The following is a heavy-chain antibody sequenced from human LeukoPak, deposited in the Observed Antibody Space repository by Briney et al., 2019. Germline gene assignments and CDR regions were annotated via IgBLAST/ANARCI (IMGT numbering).Heavy chain of an antibody. CDR1: GFTFSSYG. Sequence: GGSLRLPCAASGFTFSSYGMHWVRQAPGKGLEWVALIWYDGSNKNYADSVKGRFTISRDNSKNTLYLQMNSLRAEDTAVYYCARDLSGRAGAFDIWGQGTMVTVSS. V-gene: IGHV3-33*01. CDR3: ARDLSGRAGAFDI. CDR2: IWYDGSNK. D-gene: IGHD1-26*01. J-gene: IGHJ3*02.